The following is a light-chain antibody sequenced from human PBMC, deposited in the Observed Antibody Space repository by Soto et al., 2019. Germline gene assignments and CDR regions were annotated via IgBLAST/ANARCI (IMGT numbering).Light chain of an antibody. J-gene: IGLJ1*01. Sequence: QSALTQPASVSVSPGQSITISCTGTSSDVGGYNYVSWYQQHPGKAPKLMIYDVSNRPSGVSNRFSGSKSCNTASLTISGLQAEDEADYYCSSYTSSSTFFGTGTKVTVL. CDR3: SSYTSSSTF. CDR2: DVS. V-gene: IGLV2-14*01. CDR1: SSDVGGYNY.